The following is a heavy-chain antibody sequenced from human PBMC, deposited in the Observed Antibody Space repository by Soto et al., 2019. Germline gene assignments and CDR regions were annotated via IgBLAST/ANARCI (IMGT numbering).Heavy chain of an antibody. J-gene: IGHJ5*02. D-gene: IGHD2-15*01. CDR3: ARVPTPMVVVVAATYWFDP. Sequence: GASVKVSCKASPDIFTSYGFNWVRQAPGQGLEWIGWISGYNGNTHYAQTLWGRATMTTDTSTSTAYMELRSLRSDDTAVYYCARVPTPMVVVVAATYWFDPWGQGTRVTVSS. CDR2: ISGYNGNT. CDR1: PDIFTSYG. V-gene: IGHV1-18*01.